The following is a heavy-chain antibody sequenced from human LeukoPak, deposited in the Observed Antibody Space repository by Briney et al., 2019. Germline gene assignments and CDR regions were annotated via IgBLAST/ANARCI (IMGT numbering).Heavy chain of an antibody. J-gene: IGHJ4*02. CDR1: GHSISSGYY. Sequence: SETLSLTCAVSGHSISSGYYWVWIRQPPGRGLEGIGSIYHSGTTYYNTSLNSRVSISLDTSKNQFSLRLTSVTAADTAVYYCASRGSGWSADYFFDYWGQGILVTVSS. CDR3: ASRGSGWSADYFFDY. D-gene: IGHD6-13*01. CDR2: IYHSGTT. V-gene: IGHV4-38-2*01.